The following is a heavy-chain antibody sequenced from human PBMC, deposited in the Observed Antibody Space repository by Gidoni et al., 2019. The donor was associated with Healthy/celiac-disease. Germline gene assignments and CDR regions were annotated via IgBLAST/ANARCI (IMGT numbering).Heavy chain of an antibody. D-gene: IGHD5-12*01. J-gene: IGHJ6*02. Sequence: QVQLQQWGAGLLKPSETLSLTCAVYGGSFSGYYWSWIRQPPGKGLEWIGEINHSGSTNYNPSLKSRVTISVDTSKNQFSLKLSSVTAADTAVYYCARVSGKWLRLSPPYGMDVGGQGTTVTVSS. CDR2: INHSGST. CDR3: ARVSGKWLRLSPPYGMDV. CDR1: GGSFSGYY. V-gene: IGHV4-34*01.